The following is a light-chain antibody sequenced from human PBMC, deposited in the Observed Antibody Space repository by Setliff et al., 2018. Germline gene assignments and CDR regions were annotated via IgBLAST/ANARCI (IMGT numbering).Light chain of an antibody. CDR1: DVGGYRL. CDR2: GVS. CDR3: CSYTDSSDLYV. V-gene: IGLV2-8*01. Sequence: QSVLTQPPSASGSPGQSVTISRSDVGGYRLVSWYQQYSGKAPKLLLYGVSKRPSGVPDRFSGSKSGNTASLTVSGLQPEDEADYYCCSYTDSSDLYVFGSGTKVTVL. J-gene: IGLJ1*01.